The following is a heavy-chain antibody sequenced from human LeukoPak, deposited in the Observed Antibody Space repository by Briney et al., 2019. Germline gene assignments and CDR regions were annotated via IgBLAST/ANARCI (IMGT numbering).Heavy chain of an antibody. CDR1: GGSFSGYY. D-gene: IGHD3-22*01. CDR3: ARVRSSSASYPWYLDY. J-gene: IGHJ4*02. V-gene: IGHV4-34*01. Sequence: SETLSLTCAVYGGSFSGYYWSWIRQPPGKGLEWIGEINHSGSTNYNPSLKSRVTISVDTSKNQFSLQLSSVTAADTAVYHCARVRSSSASYPWYLDYWGQGTLVTVSS. CDR2: INHSGST.